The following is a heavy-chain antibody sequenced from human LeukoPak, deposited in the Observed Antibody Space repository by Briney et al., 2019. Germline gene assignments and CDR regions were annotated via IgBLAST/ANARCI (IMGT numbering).Heavy chain of an antibody. D-gene: IGHD6-19*01. V-gene: IGHV4-59*01. Sequence: KPSETLSLTCTVSGGSISSYYWSWIRQPPGKGLEWIGYIYYSGSTNYNPSLKSRVTISVDTSKNQFSLKLSSVTAADTAVYYCARGYSSGYGGPFEYFQHWGQGTLVTVSS. J-gene: IGHJ1*01. CDR2: IYYSGST. CDR1: GGSISSYY. CDR3: ARGYSSGYGGPFEYFQH.